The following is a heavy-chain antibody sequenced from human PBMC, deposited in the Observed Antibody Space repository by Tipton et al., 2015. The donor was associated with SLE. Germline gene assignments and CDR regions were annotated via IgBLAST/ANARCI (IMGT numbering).Heavy chain of an antibody. D-gene: IGHD2-2*01. J-gene: IGHJ4*02. CDR1: RGSINSGSYY. V-gene: IGHV4-61*01. Sequence: TLSLTCTVSRGSINSGSYYWSWIRQPPGKGLEWIGYIYYSGSTIYNPSLESRVTVSVDTSKNQFSLNLASVTAADTAVYYCAAQSGNVPFDYWGQGTLVIVSS. CDR3: AAQSGNVPFDY. CDR2: IYYSGST.